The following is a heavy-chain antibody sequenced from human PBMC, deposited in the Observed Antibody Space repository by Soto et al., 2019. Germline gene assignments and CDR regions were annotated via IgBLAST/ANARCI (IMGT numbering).Heavy chain of an antibody. CDR3: ARTSIEQLVLGWFDP. CDR2: IYYSVST. Sequence: QVQLQESGPGLVKPSQTLSLTCTVSGGSISSGGYYWSWIRQHPGKGLEWIGYIYYSVSTYYNPSLKSRGTISVDTSKNQFSLKLSSVTAADTAVYYCARTSIEQLVLGWFDPWGQGTLVTVSS. V-gene: IGHV4-31*03. CDR1: GGSISSGGYY. D-gene: IGHD6-6*01. J-gene: IGHJ5*02.